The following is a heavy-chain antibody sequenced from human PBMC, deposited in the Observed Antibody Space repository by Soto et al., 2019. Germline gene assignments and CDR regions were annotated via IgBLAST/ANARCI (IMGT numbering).Heavy chain of an antibody. V-gene: IGHV3-11*06. CDR1: RFSFSDYY. D-gene: IGHD2-21*02. CDR3: ARALNPSGGACSVFRYYGMDV. CDR2: ISSDSTYT. Sequence: GGSLRLSCAASRFSFSDYYMSWIRQAPGKGLEWVSYISSDSTYTNYADSVKGRFTISRDNAKNSLYLQMNSLRADDTAVYYCARALNPSGGACSVFRYYGMDVQGQGTTSPVSS. J-gene: IGHJ6*02.